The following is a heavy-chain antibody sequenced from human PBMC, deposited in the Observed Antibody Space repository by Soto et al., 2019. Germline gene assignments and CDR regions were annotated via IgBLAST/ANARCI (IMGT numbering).Heavy chain of an antibody. Sequence: EVQLVESGGGLVKPGGSLRLSCAASGFTFSSYSMNWVRQTPGKGLEWVSSISSSSSYIYYADSVKGRFTISRDNAKNSLYLQMHSLRAEDTAVYYCARDVEQQLGLYYFDYWGQGTLVTVSS. CDR3: ARDVEQQLGLYYFDY. D-gene: IGHD6-13*01. CDR1: GFTFSSYS. V-gene: IGHV3-21*01. CDR2: ISSSSSYI. J-gene: IGHJ4*02.